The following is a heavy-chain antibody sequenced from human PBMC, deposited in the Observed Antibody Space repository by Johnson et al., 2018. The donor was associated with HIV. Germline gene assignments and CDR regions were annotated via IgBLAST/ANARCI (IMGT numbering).Heavy chain of an antibody. V-gene: IGHV3-20*04. CDR1: EFTFDDYA. Sequence: VQLVESGGGVVQPGRSLRLSCAASEFTFDDYAMSWVRQAPGKGLEWVSDINWNGGSTGYADSVKGRFSISRDNAKNSLFLQMNSLRAEDTAVYYCAKSRVGATYDAFDIWGQGTMVTVSS. CDR3: AKSRVGATYDAFDI. CDR2: INWNGGST. D-gene: IGHD1-26*01. J-gene: IGHJ3*02.